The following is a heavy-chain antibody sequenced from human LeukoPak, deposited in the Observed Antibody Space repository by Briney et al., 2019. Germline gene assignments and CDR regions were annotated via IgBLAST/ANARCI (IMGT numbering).Heavy chain of an antibody. CDR1: GFTFSSYS. D-gene: IGHD1-26*01. Sequence: PGGSLRLSCAASGFTFSSYSMNWVRQAPGKGLEWVSSISSSSSYIYYADSVKGRFTISRDNAKNSLYLQMNSLRAEDTAVYYCARESIVGAPDALDIWGQGTMVTVSS. J-gene: IGHJ3*02. CDR3: ARESIVGAPDALDI. CDR2: ISSSSSYI. V-gene: IGHV3-21*01.